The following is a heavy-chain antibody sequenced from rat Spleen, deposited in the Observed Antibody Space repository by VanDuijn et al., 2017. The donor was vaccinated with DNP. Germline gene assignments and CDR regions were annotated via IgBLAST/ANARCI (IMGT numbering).Heavy chain of an antibody. V-gene: IGHV2-1*01. Sequence: QVQLKESGPGLVQPSQTLPLTCTVSGFSLTSNSVSWVRQSPGKGLEWMGTMWSGGSTDHNPALKSRLSISRDTSKSQVFLELHSLQTEETAIYFCARTDSYNSGFYFNSWGQGVMVTVSS. D-gene: IGHD4-3*01. CDR3: ARTDSYNSGFYFNS. CDR2: MWSGGST. J-gene: IGHJ2*01. CDR1: GFSLTSNS.